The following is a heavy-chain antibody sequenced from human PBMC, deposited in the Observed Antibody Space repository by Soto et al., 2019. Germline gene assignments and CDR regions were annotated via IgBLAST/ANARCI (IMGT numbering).Heavy chain of an antibody. Sequence: QVHLVESGGGVVQPGRSLRLACTASGFTFDSHTMHWVRQSPGKGLEWVALISFDGSLKYDSDSVKGRFSISRDNSKNTVFLEMNSLRPEDTAVYYCARTYSSSWNYLDYLGQGVQVIVSS. D-gene: IGHD6-13*01. CDR1: GFTFDSHT. J-gene: IGHJ4*02. CDR2: ISFDGSLK. V-gene: IGHV3-30*04. CDR3: ARTYSSSWNYLDY.